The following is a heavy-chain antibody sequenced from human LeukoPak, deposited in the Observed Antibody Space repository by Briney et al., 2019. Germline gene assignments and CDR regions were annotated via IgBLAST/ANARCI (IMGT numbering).Heavy chain of an antibody. CDR1: GFTFSGYV. V-gene: IGHV3-7*01. D-gene: IGHD6-13*01. Sequence: GGSLRLSCVASGFTFSGYVMTWVRQAPGKGLEWVANIKQDGSEKYYVDSVKGRFTISRDNAKNSLYLQMNSLRAEDTAVYYCARDPGLRYSSSPYYFDYWGQGALVTVSS. J-gene: IGHJ4*02. CDR3: ARDPGLRYSSSPYYFDY. CDR2: IKQDGSEK.